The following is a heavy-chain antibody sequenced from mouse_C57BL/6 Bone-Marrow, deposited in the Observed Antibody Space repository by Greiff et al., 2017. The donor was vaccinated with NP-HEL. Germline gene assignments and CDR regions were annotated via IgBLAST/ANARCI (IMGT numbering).Heavy chain of an antibody. Sequence: VQLQQSGAELVKPGASVKLSCTASGFNIKDYYMHWVKQRTEQGLEWIGRIDPEDGETKYAPKFKGKATITADTSSNTAYLQLSSLTSEDTAVYYCARSYYYGSIHWYFDVWGTGTTVTVSS. D-gene: IGHD1-1*01. V-gene: IGHV14-2*01. CDR3: ARSYYYGSIHWYFDV. CDR2: IDPEDGET. CDR1: GFNIKDYY. J-gene: IGHJ1*03.